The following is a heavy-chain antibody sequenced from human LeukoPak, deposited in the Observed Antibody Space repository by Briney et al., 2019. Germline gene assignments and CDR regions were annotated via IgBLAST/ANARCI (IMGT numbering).Heavy chain of an antibody. Sequence: PGGSLRLSCAASGFTFNNYAMNWVRQAPGKGLEWVSAISGSGGSTYYADSVKGRFTISRDNSKNTLYLQMNSLRAEDTAVYYCAKDRRKAFDIWGQGTMVTVSS. J-gene: IGHJ3*02. CDR3: AKDRRKAFDI. V-gene: IGHV3-23*01. CDR2: ISGSGGST. CDR1: GFTFNNYA.